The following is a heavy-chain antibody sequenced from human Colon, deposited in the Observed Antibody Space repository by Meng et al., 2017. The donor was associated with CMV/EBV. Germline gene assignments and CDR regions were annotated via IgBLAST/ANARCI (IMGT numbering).Heavy chain of an antibody. J-gene: IGHJ4*02. Sequence: GGSLRLSCAASGFTFSNYAMSWVRQAPGKGLEWASIIYSGGSSTHYADSVKGRFTISRDNSKNMLYLQMNSLRAEDTAVYYCARDVHYTTSSERYYFDYWGQGTLVTVSS. D-gene: IGHD6-6*01. CDR3: ARDVHYTTSSERYYFDY. CDR2: IYSGGSST. CDR1: GFTFSNYA. V-gene: IGHV3-23*03.